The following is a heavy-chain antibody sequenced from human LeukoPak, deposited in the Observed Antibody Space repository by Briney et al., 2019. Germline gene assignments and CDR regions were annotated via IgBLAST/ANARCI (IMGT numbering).Heavy chain of an antibody. CDR3: ARALMVRGRAVGFDY. V-gene: IGHV4-39*01. J-gene: IGHJ4*02. D-gene: IGHD3-10*01. CDR1: GGSISSSSYY. Sequence: SETLSLTCTVSGGSISSSSYYWGWIRQPPGKGLEWIGSIYYSGSTYYNPSLKSRVTISVDTSKNQFSLKLSSVTAADTAVYYCARALMVRGRAVGFDYWGQGTLVTVSS. CDR2: IYYSGST.